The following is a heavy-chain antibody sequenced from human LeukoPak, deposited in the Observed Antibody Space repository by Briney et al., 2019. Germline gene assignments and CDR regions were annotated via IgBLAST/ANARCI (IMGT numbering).Heavy chain of an antibody. CDR2: IVVGSGIT. V-gene: IGHV1-58*02. J-gene: IGHJ5*02. CDR1: GFTFTSSA. Sequence: SVKVSCKASGFTFTSSAMQWVRQARGQRLEWIGWIVVGSGITNYAQKFQERVTITRDMSTSTAYMELSSLRSEDTAVYYCAAVTVLRYFDWLPFDPWGQGTLVTVSS. D-gene: IGHD3-9*01. CDR3: AAVTVLRYFDWLPFDP.